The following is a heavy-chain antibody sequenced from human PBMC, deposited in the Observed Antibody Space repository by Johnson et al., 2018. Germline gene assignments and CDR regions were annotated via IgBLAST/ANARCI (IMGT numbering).Heavy chain of an antibody. Sequence: VQLQESGGGLVQPGGSLRLSCTASGFTFSSYWMHWVRQAPGKGLVWVSRINSDGSSTSYADSVKDRFTTSRDNAKNTLSLQMNSLRAEDTAVYYCARFGETKRVAYYYYYMDVWGKGTAVTVSS. V-gene: IGHV3-74*01. CDR1: GFTFSSYW. J-gene: IGHJ6*03. CDR2: INSDGSST. CDR3: ARFGETKRVAYYYYYMDV. D-gene: IGHD3-10*01.